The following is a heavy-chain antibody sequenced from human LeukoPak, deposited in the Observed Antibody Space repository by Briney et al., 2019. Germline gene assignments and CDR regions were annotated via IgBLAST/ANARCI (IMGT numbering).Heavy chain of an antibody. D-gene: IGHD3-10*01. CDR1: GGSFSGYY. CDR2: INHSGST. V-gene: IGHV4-34*01. J-gene: IGHJ4*02. Sequence: SETLSLICAVYGGSFSGYYWSWIRHPPGKGLEWFGEINHSGSTNYNPSLKSRVTISVDTSKNQFSLKLSSVTAADTAVYYCAASLWFGIYPDYWGRGSLVTVSS. CDR3: AASLWFGIYPDY.